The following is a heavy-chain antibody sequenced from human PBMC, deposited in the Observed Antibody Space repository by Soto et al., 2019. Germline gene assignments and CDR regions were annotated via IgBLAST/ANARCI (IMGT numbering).Heavy chain of an antibody. Sequence: QLVESGGGLVQPGGSLRLSCAASGFTVSSYSMNWVRQAPGKGLEWVSYISSSSSTIYYADSVKSRFTISRDNVKNSLYLQMNILRAEDTAVYYCARDPVGVEDHFAYWGQGTLVTVSS. J-gene: IGHJ4*02. V-gene: IGHV3-48*01. CDR2: ISSSSSTI. CDR1: GFTVSSYS. D-gene: IGHD2-21*01. CDR3: ARDPVGVEDHFAY.